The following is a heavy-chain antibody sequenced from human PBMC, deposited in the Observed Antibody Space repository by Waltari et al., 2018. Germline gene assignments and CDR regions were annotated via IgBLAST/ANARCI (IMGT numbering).Heavy chain of an antibody. CDR3: ARGSLDTSNW. CDR2: INPYGSST. Sequence: EVELVESGGGLAQPGRSLRLSCAASGFTFSNYWMHWVRQAPEKGLAWVSRINPYGSSTSYADSVKGRFTISRDNAKSTLYLEMNSLGVEDTAVYFCARGSLDTSNW. CDR1: GFTFSNYW. J-gene: IGHJ5*01. D-gene: IGHD2-2*01. V-gene: IGHV3-74*01.